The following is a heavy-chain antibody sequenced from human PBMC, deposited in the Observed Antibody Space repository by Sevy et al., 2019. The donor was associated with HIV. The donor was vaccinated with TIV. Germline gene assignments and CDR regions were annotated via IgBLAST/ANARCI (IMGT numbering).Heavy chain of an antibody. J-gene: IGHJ5*02. D-gene: IGHD5-12*01. Sequence: GGSLRLSCAAPGFTFSNYAMHWVRQAPGKGLEWVTVVSYDGSNKYYADSVKGRFTISRDNSKNTLYLQMSSLRTEDTAVYYCAKDKGAYSGYDYENWFDPWGQGTLVTVSS. CDR3: AKDKGAYSGYDYENWFDP. CDR2: VSYDGSNK. V-gene: IGHV3-30*18. CDR1: GFTFSNYA.